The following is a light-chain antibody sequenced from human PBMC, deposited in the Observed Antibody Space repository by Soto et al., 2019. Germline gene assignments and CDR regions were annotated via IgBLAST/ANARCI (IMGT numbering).Light chain of an antibody. Sequence: DVVMTQSPLSLPVTLGQPASISCSSSQILVDRDGKTYFNWYQWRPGQPPRRLIYKLTYRDSGVPDRFSGSGSGTYFTLQISRVEAEDVGFYYCMQGTLWPWTFGQGTKVEIK. J-gene: IGKJ1*01. CDR1: QILVDRDGKTY. CDR2: KLT. CDR3: MQGTLWPWT. V-gene: IGKV2-30*01.